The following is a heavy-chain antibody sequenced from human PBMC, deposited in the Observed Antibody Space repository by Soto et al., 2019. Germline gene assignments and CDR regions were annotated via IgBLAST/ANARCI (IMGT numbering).Heavy chain of an antibody. CDR3: ARYSSSWPWYMDV. Sequence: SETLCVTCTVLGGSIGGDDGSWIRKPPGKGLEWIGYIYYSGSTYYNPSLKSRVTISVDTSKNQFSLKLSSVTAADTAVYYCARYSSSWPWYMDVRGKGTTVTVSS. V-gene: IGHV4-59*12. J-gene: IGHJ6*03. CDR2: IYYSGST. D-gene: IGHD6-13*01. CDR1: GGSIGGDD.